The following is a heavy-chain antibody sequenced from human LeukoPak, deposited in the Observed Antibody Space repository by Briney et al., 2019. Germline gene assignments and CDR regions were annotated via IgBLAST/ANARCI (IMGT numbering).Heavy chain of an antibody. Sequence: QPGGSLRLSCAASGFTFSSYAMSWVRQAPGKGLEWVSAISGSGGSTYYADSVKGRFTISRDNSKNTLYLQMNSLRAEDTAVYYCVLGDIGGWYGIFWGQGTLVTVSS. V-gene: IGHV3-23*01. CDR2: ISGSGGST. J-gene: IGHJ4*02. CDR1: GFTFSSYA. CDR3: VLGDIGGWYGIF. D-gene: IGHD6-19*01.